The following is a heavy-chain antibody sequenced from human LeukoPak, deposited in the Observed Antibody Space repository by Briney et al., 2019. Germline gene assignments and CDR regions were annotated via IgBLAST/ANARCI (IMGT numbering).Heavy chain of an antibody. CDR1: GGSISNYY. D-gene: IGHD5-24*01. CDR2: IYYTGST. Sequence: SETLSLTCTVSGGSISNYYWSWIRQPPGEGLEWIGYIYYTGSTNYNPSLKSRVTISVDMSKMQFSLNLNSVTAADTAIYYCARTRADGYNDYWGQGTLVTVSS. V-gene: IGHV4-59*08. J-gene: IGHJ4*03. CDR3: ARTRADGYNDY.